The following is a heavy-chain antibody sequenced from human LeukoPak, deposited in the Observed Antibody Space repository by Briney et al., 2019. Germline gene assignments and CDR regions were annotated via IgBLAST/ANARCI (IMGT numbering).Heavy chain of an antibody. Sequence: GGSLRLSCAASGFTFSNYAMHWVRQGPGKGLEWVANIKPDGSLIYYVDSVKGRFTISRDNAKNSLYLQMNSLRAEDTAVYYCAKWELYSGFYYIDYWGQGTLATVSS. J-gene: IGHJ4*02. CDR3: AKWELYSGFYYIDY. V-gene: IGHV3-7*01. D-gene: IGHD1-26*01. CDR1: GFTFSNYA. CDR2: IKPDGSLI.